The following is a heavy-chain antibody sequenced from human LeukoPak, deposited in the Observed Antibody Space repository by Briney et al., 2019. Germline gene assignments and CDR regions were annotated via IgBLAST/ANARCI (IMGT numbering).Heavy chain of an antibody. CDR3: ARRRAEGGSNGHYNWFDP. V-gene: IGHV4-59*08. CDR2: IYFSGTT. J-gene: IGHJ5*02. D-gene: IGHD6-13*01. Sequence: SETLSLTCTVSGDSINAYYWGWIRQPPGKGLEWIDYIYFSGTTKYNPSLESRVTISVDTSKNQFSLKLSSVTAADTAVYYCARRRAEGGSNGHYNWFDPWGQGILVTVSS. CDR1: GDSINAYY.